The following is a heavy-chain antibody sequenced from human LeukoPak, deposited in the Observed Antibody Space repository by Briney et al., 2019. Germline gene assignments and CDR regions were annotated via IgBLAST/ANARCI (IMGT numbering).Heavy chain of an antibody. CDR3: TRGISPPEYYYESSGYSTPDY. V-gene: IGHV3-48*01. CDR1: GFTFSSYS. Sequence: GGSLRLSCAASGFTFSSYSMNWVRQAPGKGLEWVSYISSSSSTIYYADSVKGRFTISRDNAKNSLYLQMNSLRAEDTAVYYCTRGISPPEYYYESSGYSTPDYWGQGTLVTVSS. J-gene: IGHJ4*02. CDR2: ISSSSSTI. D-gene: IGHD3-22*01.